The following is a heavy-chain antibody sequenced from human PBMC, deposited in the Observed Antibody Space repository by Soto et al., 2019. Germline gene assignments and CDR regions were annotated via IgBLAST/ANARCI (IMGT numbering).Heavy chain of an antibody. V-gene: IGHV4-39*01. CDR1: GGSISSSSYY. J-gene: IGHJ4*02. D-gene: IGHD5-12*01. CDR2: IYYSGST. CDR3: ARLKSGYDSYWYFDY. Sequence: SETLSLTCTVSGGSISSSSYYWGWIRQAPGKGLEWIGSIYYSGSTYYNPSLKSRVTISVDTSKNQFSLKLSSVTAADTAVYYCARLKSGYDSYWYFDYWGQGTLVTVSS.